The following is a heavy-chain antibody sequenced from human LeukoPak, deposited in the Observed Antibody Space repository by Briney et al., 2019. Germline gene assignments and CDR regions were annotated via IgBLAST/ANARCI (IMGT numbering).Heavy chain of an antibody. CDR3: ARDLDTAMVFDY. V-gene: IGHV4-38-2*02. Sequence: SETLSLTCTVSGYSISTAYYWGWIRQPPGKGLEWIGSIYHSGSTYYNPSLKSRVTISVDTSKNQFSLKLSSVTAADTAVYYCARDLDTAMVFDYWGQGTLVTVSS. CDR2: IYHSGST. D-gene: IGHD5-18*01. CDR1: GYSISTAYY. J-gene: IGHJ4*02.